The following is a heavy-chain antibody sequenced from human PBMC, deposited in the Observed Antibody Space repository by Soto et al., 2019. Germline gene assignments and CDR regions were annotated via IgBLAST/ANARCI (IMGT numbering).Heavy chain of an antibody. Sequence: EVQLVESGGGLVKPGGSLRLSCAASGFTFSTYTMNWVRQAPGKGLEWVSSISSGSSYIYYADSVKGRFTISRDNAKNSLYLQMTSVRAEDTAVYSCARGNSPGLDSWGQGTPVTVSS. D-gene: IGHD4-4*01. J-gene: IGHJ4*02. V-gene: IGHV3-21*01. CDR3: ARGNSPGLDS. CDR2: ISSGSSYI. CDR1: GFTFSTYT.